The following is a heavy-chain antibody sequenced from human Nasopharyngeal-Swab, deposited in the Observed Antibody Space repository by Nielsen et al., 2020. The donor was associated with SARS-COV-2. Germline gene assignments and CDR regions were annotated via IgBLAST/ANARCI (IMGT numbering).Heavy chain of an antibody. V-gene: IGHV4-39*01. Sequence: SETLSLTCTVSGGSISSSSYYWGWIRQPPGKGLEWIGSIYHSGSTYYNPSLKSRVTISVDTSKNQFSLKLSSVTAADTAVYYCARGLLGEFPGGMDVWGQGTTVTVSS. CDR2: IYHSGST. D-gene: IGHD3-16*01. J-gene: IGHJ6*02. CDR3: ARGLLGEFPGGMDV. CDR1: GGSISSSSYY.